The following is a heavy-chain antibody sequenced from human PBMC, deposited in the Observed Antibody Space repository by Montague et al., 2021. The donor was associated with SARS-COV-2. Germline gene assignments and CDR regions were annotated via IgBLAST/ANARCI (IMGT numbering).Heavy chain of an antibody. D-gene: IGHD3-10*01. J-gene: IGHJ4*02. CDR1: GYSISSGYY. CDR2: IYHSGGT. V-gene: IGHV4-38-2*01. CDR3: ARWYYGSGSYPH. Sequence: SETLSLTCSVSGYSISSGYYWGWIRQPPGKGLEWIGNIYHSGGTYYSPSLKSRVTVSEDTSKNQFSLRLSSVTAADTAVYYCARWYYGSGSYPHWGQGTLVTVSS.